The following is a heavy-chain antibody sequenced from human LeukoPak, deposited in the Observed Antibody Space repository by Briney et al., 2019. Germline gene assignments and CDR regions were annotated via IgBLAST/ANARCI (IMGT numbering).Heavy chain of an antibody. J-gene: IGHJ4*02. D-gene: IGHD3-10*01. CDR2: INFSGGDST. V-gene: IGHV3-23*01. CDR1: GGSISSYY. CDR3: AKTAEYYGSGNIDY. Sequence: ETLSLTCTVSGGSISSYYWSWVRQAPGKGLEWVSSINFSGGDSTYYADSVKGRFTISRDNSKNTLYLQMNSLRAEDTAIYYCAKTAEYYGSGNIDYWGQGTLVTVSS.